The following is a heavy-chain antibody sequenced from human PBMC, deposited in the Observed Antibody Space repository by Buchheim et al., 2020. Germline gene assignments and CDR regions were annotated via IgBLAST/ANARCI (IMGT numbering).Heavy chain of an antibody. J-gene: IGHJ4*02. V-gene: IGHV3-30*18. CDR3: AKDFLQRFLGF. CDR1: GFTFSSYG. CDR2: ISYDGSNK. Sequence: QVQLVESGGGVVQPGRSLRLSCAASGFTFSSYGMHWVRQAPGKGLEWVAVISYDGSNKYYADSVKGRFTISRHNSKNTLYPQMNSLRAEDTAVYYCAKDFLQRFLGFWGQGTL. D-gene: IGHD3-3*01.